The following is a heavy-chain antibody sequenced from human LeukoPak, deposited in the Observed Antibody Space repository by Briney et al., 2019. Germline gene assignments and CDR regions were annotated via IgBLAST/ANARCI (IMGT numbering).Heavy chain of an antibody. CDR2: ISYDGSNK. CDR3: AKEEVVPAAYFDY. CDR1: GFTFSSYG. J-gene: IGHJ4*02. Sequence: GGSLRLSCAASGFTFSSYGMHWVRQAPGKGLEWVAVISYDGSNKYYADSVKGRFTISRDNSKNTLYLQMNSLRAEDTAVYYCAKEEVVPAAYFDYWGQGTLVTVSS. V-gene: IGHV3-30*18. D-gene: IGHD2-2*01.